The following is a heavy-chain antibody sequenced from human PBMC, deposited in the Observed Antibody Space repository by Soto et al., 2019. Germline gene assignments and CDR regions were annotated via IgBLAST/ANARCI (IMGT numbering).Heavy chain of an antibody. CDR3: AGRYYYDSSGYLEFDP. CDR2: MNPNSGNT. V-gene: IGHV1-8*01. CDR1: GYTFTSYD. J-gene: IGHJ5*02. D-gene: IGHD3-22*01. Sequence: ASVKVSCKASGYTFTSYDINWVRQATGQGLEWMGWMNPNSGNTGYAQKFQGRVTMTRNTSISTAYMELSSLRSEDTAVYYCAGRYYYDSSGYLEFDPWGQGTLVIVSS.